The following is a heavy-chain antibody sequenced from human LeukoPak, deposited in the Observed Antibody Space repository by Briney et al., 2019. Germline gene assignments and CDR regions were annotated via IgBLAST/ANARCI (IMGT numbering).Heavy chain of an antibody. CDR3: ARDGSPPYYYGMDV. Sequence: PGGSLRLSCAASGFTFSSYGMHWVRQAPGKGLEWVAVIWYDGSNKYYADSVKGRFTISRDNSKNTLYLQMNSLRAEDTAVYYCARDGSPPYYYGMDVWGQGTTVTVSS. CDR2: IWYDGSNK. CDR1: GFTFSSYG. J-gene: IGHJ6*02. V-gene: IGHV3-33*01. D-gene: IGHD2-15*01.